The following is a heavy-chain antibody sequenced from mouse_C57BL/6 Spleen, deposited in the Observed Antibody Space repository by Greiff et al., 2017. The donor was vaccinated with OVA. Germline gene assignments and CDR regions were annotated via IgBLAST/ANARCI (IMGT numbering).Heavy chain of an antibody. J-gene: IGHJ2*01. D-gene: IGHD2-5*01. CDR1: GYTFTSYT. CDR2: ITPSSGYT. Sequence: VKLVESGADLARPGASVKMSCKASGYTFTSYTMHWVSARPDHLLEWRGYITPSSGYTKYNQKFKDKATLTADKSSSTAYMQLSSLTSEDSAVYYCARSHSNYFDYWGQGTTLTVSS. CDR3: ARSHSNYFDY. V-gene: IGHV1-4*01.